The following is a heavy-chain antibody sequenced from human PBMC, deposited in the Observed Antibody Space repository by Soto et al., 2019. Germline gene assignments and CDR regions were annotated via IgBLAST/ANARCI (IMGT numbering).Heavy chain of an antibody. CDR1: GGSITSSSYY. V-gene: IGHV4-39*01. J-gene: IGHJ5*02. D-gene: IGHD2-21*02. CDR2: IYYSGNT. Sequence: PSETLSLTCTVSGGSITSSSYYWGWIRQPPGKGLEWIGSIYYSGNTYYSPSLKSRVTISVDASKNQFSLKLSSVTAADTALYYCATSEGYCGADCLNWFDPWGQGTLVTVSS. CDR3: ATSEGYCGADCLNWFDP.